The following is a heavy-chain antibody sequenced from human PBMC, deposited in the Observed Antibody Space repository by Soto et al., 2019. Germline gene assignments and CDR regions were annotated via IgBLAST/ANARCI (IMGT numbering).Heavy chain of an antibody. CDR1: GFTFSMSA. V-gene: IGHV3-23*01. Sequence: EVQILESGGGLVQHGGSLRLSCAASGFTFSMSAMSWVRQAPGKGLEWVSTTGLNGRTTYYADSVKGRFTVSRDNSKNTLDLQKNILRAEDTAVYYCATVHGTSRSFDDWGQVTLVTVSS. J-gene: IGHJ4*02. CDR3: ATVHGTSRSFDD. CDR2: TGLNGRTT. D-gene: IGHD6-13*01.